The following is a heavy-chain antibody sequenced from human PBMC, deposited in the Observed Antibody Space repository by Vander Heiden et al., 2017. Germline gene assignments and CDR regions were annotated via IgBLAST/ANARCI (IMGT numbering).Heavy chain of an antibody. CDR2: IYWNDDK. Sequence: QITLKESGPTLVKPTQTLTLTCTFSGFSLSTRGVGVGWIRQPPGKALEWLALIYWNDDKRYSPSLKSRLTITKDTSKNQVVLKMTNMDPVDTATYYCAHRRTYYYGSGSLFDYWGQGTLVTVSS. J-gene: IGHJ4*02. CDR1: GFSLSTRGVG. V-gene: IGHV2-5*01. D-gene: IGHD3-10*01. CDR3: AHRRTYYYGSGSLFDY.